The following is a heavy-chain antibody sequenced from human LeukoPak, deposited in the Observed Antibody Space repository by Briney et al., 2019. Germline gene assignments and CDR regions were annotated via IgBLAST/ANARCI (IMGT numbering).Heavy chain of an antibody. CDR1: GGTFISYA. J-gene: IGHJ4*02. Sequence: SVKVSCKASGGTFISYAISWVRQAPGQGLEWMGGIIPIFGTANYAQKFQGRVTITADESTSTAYMELSSLRSEDTAVYYCARASSLLRYFGWGSGVYFDHWGQGTLVTVSS. D-gene: IGHD3-9*01. CDR2: IIPIFGTA. CDR3: ARASSLLRYFGWGSGVYFDH. V-gene: IGHV1-69*13.